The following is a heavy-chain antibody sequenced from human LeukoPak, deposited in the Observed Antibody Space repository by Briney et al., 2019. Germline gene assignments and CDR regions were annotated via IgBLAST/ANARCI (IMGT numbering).Heavy chain of an antibody. D-gene: IGHD2-2*01. CDR3: AKDRDIVVVPAGFDY. V-gene: IGHV3-23*01. CDR2: ISGSGDST. Sequence: GGSLRLSCAASGFTFSSYAMSWVRQAPGKGLEWVSAISGSGDSTYYADSVKGRFTISRDNSKNTLYLQMNSLRAEDTAVYYCAKDRDIVVVPAGFDYWGQGTLVTVSS. CDR1: GFTFSSYA. J-gene: IGHJ4*02.